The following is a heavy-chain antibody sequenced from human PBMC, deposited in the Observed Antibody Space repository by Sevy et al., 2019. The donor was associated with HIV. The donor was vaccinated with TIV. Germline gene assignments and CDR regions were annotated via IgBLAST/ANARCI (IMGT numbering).Heavy chain of an antibody. D-gene: IGHD5-12*01. CDR1: GGSISSYY. Sequence: SETLSLTCTVSGGSISSYYWSWIRQPPGKGLEWIGYIYYSGSTNYNPSLKSRVTISVDTSKNQFSLKLSSVTAADTAVYYCARISGYPTQQYYFDYWGQGTLVTVSS. CDR2: IYYSGST. V-gene: IGHV4-59*01. CDR3: ARISGYPTQQYYFDY. J-gene: IGHJ4*02.